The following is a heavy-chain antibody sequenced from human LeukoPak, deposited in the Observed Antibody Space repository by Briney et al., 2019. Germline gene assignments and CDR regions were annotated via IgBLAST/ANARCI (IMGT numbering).Heavy chain of an antibody. CDR1: GGSISSYY. Sequence: SETLSLTCTVSGGSISSYYWSWIRQPPGKGLEWIGYIYYSGSTNYNPSLKSRVTISVDTSKNQFSLKLSSVTAADTAVYYCARRVEYSSSLGVAYYYYYMDVWGKGTTVTVSS. V-gene: IGHV4-59*01. J-gene: IGHJ6*03. CDR3: ARRVEYSSSLGVAYYYYYMDV. D-gene: IGHD6-6*01. CDR2: IYYSGST.